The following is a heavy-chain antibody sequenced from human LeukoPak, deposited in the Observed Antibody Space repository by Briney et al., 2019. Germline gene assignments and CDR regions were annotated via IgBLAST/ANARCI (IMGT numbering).Heavy chain of an antibody. J-gene: IGHJ3*02. D-gene: IGHD2/OR15-2a*01. V-gene: IGHV3-48*01. CDR3: ARDVTFDAFDI. CDR1: GFTFSSYS. Sequence: LSCAASGFTFSSYSMNWVRQAPGKGLEWVSYISSSSSTIYYADSVKGRFTISRDNAKNSLYLQMNSLRAEDTAVYYCARDVTFDAFDIWGQGTMVTVSS. CDR2: ISSSSSTI.